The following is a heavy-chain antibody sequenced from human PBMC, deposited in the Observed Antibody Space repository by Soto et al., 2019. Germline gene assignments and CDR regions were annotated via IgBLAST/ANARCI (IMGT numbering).Heavy chain of an antibody. Sequence: ASVKVSCKASGGTFSSYTISWVRRAPGQGLEWMGRINPNIGITGYAQKFQGRVTMTRNTSISTAYMELISLRSEDTAVYYCARGPVYGSSWPYWGQGTLVTVSS. D-gene: IGHD6-13*01. CDR3: ARGPVYGSSWPY. CDR2: INPNIGIT. V-gene: IGHV1-8*02. CDR1: GGTFSSYT. J-gene: IGHJ4*02.